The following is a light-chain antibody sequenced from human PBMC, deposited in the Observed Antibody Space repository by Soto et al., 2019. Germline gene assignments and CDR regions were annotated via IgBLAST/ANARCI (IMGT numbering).Light chain of an antibody. J-gene: IGKJ4*01. Sequence: DVVMTQTPLSLSVAPGQPASISCKSSQSLLHITGETFLFWYLQKPGQSPQLLIYEVSTRVSGVPDRFSGSGSGTDFTLTISSLQPEDFATYYCQQLYSFPLTFGGGTKVDIK. CDR2: EVS. CDR1: QSLLHITGETF. CDR3: QQLYSFPLT. V-gene: IGKV2-29*01.